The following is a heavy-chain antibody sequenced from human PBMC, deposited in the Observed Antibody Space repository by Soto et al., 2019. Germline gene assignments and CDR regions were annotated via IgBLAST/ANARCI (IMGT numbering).Heavy chain of an antibody. D-gene: IGHD3-22*01. CDR2: IWYDGSNK. V-gene: IGHV3-33*01. CDR3: IKDYDSSGSTDY. J-gene: IGHJ4*02. CDR1: GFTFSSYG. Sequence: ESGGGVVQPGRSLRLSCAASGFTFSSYGMHWVRQAPGKGLEWVAVIWYDGSNKYYADSVKGRFTISRDNSKNTLYLQMNSLRAEDTAVYYCIKDYDSSGSTDYWGQGTLVTVSS.